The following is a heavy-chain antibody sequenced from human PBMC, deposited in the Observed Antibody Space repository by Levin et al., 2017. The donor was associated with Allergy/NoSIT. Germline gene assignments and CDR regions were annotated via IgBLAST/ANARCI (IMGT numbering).Heavy chain of an antibody. J-gene: IGHJ4*02. Sequence: GSGPTLVKPTQTLTLTCTFSGFSLSTSGVGVGWIRQPPGKALEWLALIYWDDDKRYSPSLKSRLTITKDTSKNQVVLTMTNMDPVDTATYYCAHGSVIAAAGPFDYWGQGTLVTVSS. V-gene: IGHV2-5*02. CDR1: GFSLSTSGVG. CDR3: AHGSVIAAAGPFDY. D-gene: IGHD6-13*01. CDR2: IYWDDDK.